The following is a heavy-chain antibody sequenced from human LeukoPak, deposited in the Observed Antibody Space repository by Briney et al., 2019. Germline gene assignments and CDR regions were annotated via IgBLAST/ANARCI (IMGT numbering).Heavy chain of an antibody. CDR3: ARAITNYGYIFDY. Sequence: PGGSLRLSCAASGFTFSNYWMSWVRQAPGKGLEWVANIKQDGSEKYYVDSVKGRFTISRDNAKNSLSLQMNNLRAEDTAVYYCARAITNYGYIFDYWGQGTLVTVSS. V-gene: IGHV3-7*01. J-gene: IGHJ4*02. CDR2: IKQDGSEK. D-gene: IGHD5-18*01. CDR1: GFTFSNYW.